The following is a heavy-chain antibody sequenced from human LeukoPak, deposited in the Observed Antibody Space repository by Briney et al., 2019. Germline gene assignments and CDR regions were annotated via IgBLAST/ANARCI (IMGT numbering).Heavy chain of an antibody. Sequence: PSETLSLTCAVYGGSFSGYYWSWIRQPPEKGLEWIGEINHSGSTNYNPSLKSRVTISVDTSKNQFSLKLSSVTAADTAVYYCARASYSYDINGWVPFDYWGQGTLVTVSS. J-gene: IGHJ4*02. D-gene: IGHD3-22*01. V-gene: IGHV4-34*01. CDR1: GGSFSGYY. CDR3: ARASYSYDINGWVPFDY. CDR2: INHSGST.